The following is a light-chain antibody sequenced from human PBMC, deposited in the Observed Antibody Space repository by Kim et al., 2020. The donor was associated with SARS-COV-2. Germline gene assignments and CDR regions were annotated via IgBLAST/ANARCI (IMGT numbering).Light chain of an antibody. CDR1: STDVGHYNY. CDR2: DVN. V-gene: IGLV2-8*01. Sequence: GQSITISCTGTSTDVGHYNYISWYQQLPGKAPKLMIYDVNKRPSGVPDRFSGSKSGNTASLTVSGLQAEDEANYYCSSYAGANNVVFGGGTQLTVL. CDR3: SSYAGANNVV. J-gene: IGLJ2*01.